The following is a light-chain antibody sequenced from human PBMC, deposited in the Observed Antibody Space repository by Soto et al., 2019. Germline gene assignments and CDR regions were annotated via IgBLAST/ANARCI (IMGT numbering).Light chain of an antibody. CDR3: QQYGSSTGLT. CDR2: GAS. CDR1: QSVSSSY. J-gene: IGKJ4*01. V-gene: IGKV3-20*01. Sequence: EIVLTQSPGTLSLSPGERATLSCRASQSVSSSYLAWYQQKPGQAPRLLIYGASSRATGIPDRFSGSGSGTDFTLTISRLEPEDFAVYYCQQYGSSTGLTFGGG.